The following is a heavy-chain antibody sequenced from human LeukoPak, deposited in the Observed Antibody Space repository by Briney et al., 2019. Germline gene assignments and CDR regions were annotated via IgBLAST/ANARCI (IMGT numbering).Heavy chain of an antibody. CDR2: IYTGGST. V-gene: IGHV3-53*01. J-gene: IGHJ4*02. D-gene: IGHD4-17*01. CDR1: GFTVSTTY. Sequence: GGSLRLSCAASGFTVSTTYVTWVRQAPGKWLEWVSVIYTGGSTYYADSVKGRFTISRDISKNTLYLQMNSLRAEDTAVYYCARGTVTAPDYWGQGTLVTVSS. CDR3: ARGTVTAPDY.